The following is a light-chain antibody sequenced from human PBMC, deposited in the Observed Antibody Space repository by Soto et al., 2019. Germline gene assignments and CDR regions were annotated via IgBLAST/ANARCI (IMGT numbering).Light chain of an antibody. Sequence: SYELTQPPSVSVAPGKTARITCGGNNIGSKSVHWYQQKPGQAPVLVIYYDSDRPSGIPERFSGSNSGNTATLTISRGEAGDEADYYCQVWDSSSDHVVFGGGTKLTV. CDR3: QVWDSSSDHVV. CDR1: NIGSKS. J-gene: IGLJ2*01. CDR2: YDS. V-gene: IGLV3-21*04.